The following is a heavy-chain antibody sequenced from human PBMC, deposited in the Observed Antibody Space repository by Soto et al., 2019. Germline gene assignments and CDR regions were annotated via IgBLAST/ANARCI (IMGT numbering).Heavy chain of an antibody. D-gene: IGHD2-15*01. CDR2: ISGSGGST. Sequence: GGSLRLSCAASGFTFSSYAMSWVRQAPGKGLEWVSAISGSGGSTYYADSVKGRFTISRDNSKNTLYLQMNSLRAEDTAVYYCAKDLETVVVVAATLYSDFDYWGQGTLVTVSS. J-gene: IGHJ4*02. V-gene: IGHV3-23*01. CDR1: GFTFSSYA. CDR3: AKDLETVVVVAATLYSDFDY.